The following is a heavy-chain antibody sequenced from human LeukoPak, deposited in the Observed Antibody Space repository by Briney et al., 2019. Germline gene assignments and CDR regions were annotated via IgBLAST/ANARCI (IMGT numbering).Heavy chain of an antibody. V-gene: IGHV4-59*01. CDR3: ARSRGVYSAVYFDY. J-gene: IGHJ4*02. CDR2: IYYSGST. CDR1: GGSISSYY. Sequence: SETLSLTCTVSGGSISSYYWSWIRQPPGKGLEWIGYIYYSGSTNYNPSLKSRVTISVDTSKNQFSLNLSSVTAADTAVYYCARSRGVYSAVYFDYWGQGTLVTVSS. D-gene: IGHD3-10*01.